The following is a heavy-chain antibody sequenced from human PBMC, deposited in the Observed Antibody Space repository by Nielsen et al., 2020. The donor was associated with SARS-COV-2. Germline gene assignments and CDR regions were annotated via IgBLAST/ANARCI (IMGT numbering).Heavy chain of an antibody. CDR2: IVPIFGAT. D-gene: IGHD5-18*01. CDR1: GGTFRNCA. Sequence: SVKVSCKASGGTFRNCALSWVRQAPGQGLEWMGGIVPIFGATNYAQRFQGRVTITADESTATAYMELSSLRSEDTAVYYCARGVEDTGVISDYYYYYGMDVWGPGTTVTVSS. V-gene: IGHV1-69*13. J-gene: IGHJ6*02. CDR3: ARGVEDTGVISDYYYYYGMDV.